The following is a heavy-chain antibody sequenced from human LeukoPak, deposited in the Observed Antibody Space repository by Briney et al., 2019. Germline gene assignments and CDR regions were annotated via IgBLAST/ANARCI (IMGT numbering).Heavy chain of an antibody. CDR3: ARVSPYYYMDV. V-gene: IGHV4-39*07. Sequence: SETLSLTCTVSGGSISNSNNYWGWIRQPPGKGLEWIGSIYYTGNTYNNPALRSRVTISVDTSKNQFSLRLSSVTAADTAVYYCARVSPYYYMDVWGKGTTVTVSS. CDR1: GGSISNSNNY. CDR2: IYYTGNT. J-gene: IGHJ6*03.